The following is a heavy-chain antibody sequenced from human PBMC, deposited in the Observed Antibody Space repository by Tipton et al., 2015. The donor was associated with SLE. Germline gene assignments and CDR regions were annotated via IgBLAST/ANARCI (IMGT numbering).Heavy chain of an antibody. V-gene: IGHV1-18*01. CDR1: GYTFNTYG. J-gene: IGHJ3*01. CDR2: ISTYNGRT. CDR3: ARDYYETSGYAFDAFDV. D-gene: IGHD3-22*01. Sequence: VQLVQSGAEVKKPEASVKISCKASGYTFNTYGISWVRQAPGQGLEWMGWISTYNGRTHYAQNIEGRVTMTADTSTNTLYMELRSLRSDDTALYYCARDYYETSGYAFDAFDVWGQGTMVTVSS.